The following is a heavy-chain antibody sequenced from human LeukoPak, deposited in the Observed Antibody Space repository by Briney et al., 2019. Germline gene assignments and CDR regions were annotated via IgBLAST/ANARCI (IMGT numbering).Heavy chain of an antibody. J-gene: IGHJ4*02. CDR1: GGSISSGSYY. V-gene: IGHV4-61*02. CDR3: ARLGYSYGHIDY. Sequence: SQTLSLTCTVSGGSISSGSYYWSWIRQPAGKGLEWIGRIYTSGSTNYNPSLKGRVTISVDTSKNQFSLKLSSVTAADTAVYYCARLGYSYGHIDYWGQGTLVTVSS. CDR2: IYTSGST. D-gene: IGHD5-18*01.